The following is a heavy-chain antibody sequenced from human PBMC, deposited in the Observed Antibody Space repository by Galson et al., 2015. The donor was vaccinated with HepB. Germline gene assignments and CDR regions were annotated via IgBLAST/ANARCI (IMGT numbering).Heavy chain of an antibody. V-gene: IGHV1-69*13. D-gene: IGHD4-11*01. J-gene: IGHJ5*02. CDR1: GGTFSSYA. Sequence: SVKVSCKASGGTFSSYAISWVRQAPGQGLEWMGGIIPIFGTANYAQKFQGRVTITADESTSTAYMELSSLRSEDTAVYYCASGPDTVTDNWFDPWGQGTLVTVSS. CDR2: IIPIFGTA. CDR3: ASGPDTVTDNWFDP.